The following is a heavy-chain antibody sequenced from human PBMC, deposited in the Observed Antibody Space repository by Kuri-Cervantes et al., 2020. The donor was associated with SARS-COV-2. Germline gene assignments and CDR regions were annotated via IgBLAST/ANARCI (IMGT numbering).Heavy chain of an antibody. J-gene: IGHJ6*03. CDR1: GGSFNDYS. CDR3: AREDYSNYYYYYMDV. Sequence: SETLSLTCAVYGGSFNDYSWSWIRQPPGKGLEWIGEINHSGRTNYNPSLKSRVTISVDTSKNQFSLKLSSVTAADTAVYYCAREDYSNYYYYYMDVWGKGTTVTVSS. CDR2: INHSGRT. D-gene: IGHD4-11*01. V-gene: IGHV4-34*01.